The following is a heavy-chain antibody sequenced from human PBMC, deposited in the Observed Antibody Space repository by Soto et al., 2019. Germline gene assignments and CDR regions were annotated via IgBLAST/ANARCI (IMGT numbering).Heavy chain of an antibody. D-gene: IGHD4-17*01. CDR1: GFTFSDYY. Sequence: QVQLVESGGGLVKPGGSLRLSCAASGFTFSDYYMSWIRQAPGKGLERVSYISSSSSYTNYPDSVKGRFTISRDNAKNSLYLQVNSLRAEDTAVYYCASYGDYEDAFDIWGQGTMVTVSS. CDR3: ASYGDYEDAFDI. V-gene: IGHV3-11*05. J-gene: IGHJ3*02. CDR2: ISSSSSYT.